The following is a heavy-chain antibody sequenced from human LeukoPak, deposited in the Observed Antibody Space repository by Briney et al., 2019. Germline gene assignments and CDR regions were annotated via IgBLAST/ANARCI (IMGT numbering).Heavy chain of an antibody. CDR1: GFTFSSYA. CDR2: ISYDGSNK. V-gene: IGHV3-30*04. Sequence: GRSLRLSCAASGFTFSSYAMHWVRQAPGKGLEWVAVISYDGSNKYYADSVKGRFTISKDNSKNTLYLQMNSLRAEDTAVYYCARLPVAGTIVTDYWGQGTLVTVSS. J-gene: IGHJ4*02. D-gene: IGHD6-19*01. CDR3: ARLPVAGTIVTDY.